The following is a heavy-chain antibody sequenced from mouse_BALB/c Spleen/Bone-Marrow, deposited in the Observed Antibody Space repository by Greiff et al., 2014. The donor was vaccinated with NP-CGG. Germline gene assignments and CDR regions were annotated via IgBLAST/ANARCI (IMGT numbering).Heavy chain of an antibody. CDR2: IHPGSGGT. Sequence: QVQLKESGAELVRPGASVKLSCKALGFTFTDYEMHWVKQTPVHGLEWIGTIHPGSGGTTYNQKFKGKATLTADKSSSTAYMELSSLTSDDSSVYYCPREKVGDFDDWGQGTTLTVSS. V-gene: IGHV1-15*01. CDR1: GFTFTDYE. J-gene: IGHJ2*01. CDR3: PREKVGDFDD.